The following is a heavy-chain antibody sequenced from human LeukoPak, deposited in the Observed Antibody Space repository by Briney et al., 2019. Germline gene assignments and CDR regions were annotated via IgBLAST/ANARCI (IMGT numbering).Heavy chain of an antibody. CDR1: GGSISSYY. D-gene: IGHD2-15*01. CDR3: ARGRLGYCSGGSCYSSWFDP. J-gene: IGHJ5*02. Sequence: SETLSLTCTVSGGSISSYYWSWIRQPPGRGLEWIGYVYYSGNTNYNPSLKSRVTISVDTSKNQFSLKLSSVTAADTAVYYCARGRLGYCSGGSCYSSWFDPWGQGTLVTVSS. V-gene: IGHV4-59*01. CDR2: VYYSGNT.